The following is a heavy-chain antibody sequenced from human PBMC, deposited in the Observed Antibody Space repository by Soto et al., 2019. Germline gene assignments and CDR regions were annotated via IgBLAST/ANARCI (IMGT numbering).Heavy chain of an antibody. J-gene: IGHJ4*02. D-gene: IGHD3-10*02. V-gene: IGHV3-7*01. CDR2: IKQDGNEK. CDR3: ARRVFGALY. CDR1: GFTFNSNW. Sequence: EVQLVESGGDLVQPGGSLRLSCAASGFTFNSNWMSWVRQAPGKGLEWVANIKQDGNEKDYVDSVKGRFTISRDNTKNSLYLQMNSLRVEDTAVYYCARRVFGALYWGRGTLVTVSS.